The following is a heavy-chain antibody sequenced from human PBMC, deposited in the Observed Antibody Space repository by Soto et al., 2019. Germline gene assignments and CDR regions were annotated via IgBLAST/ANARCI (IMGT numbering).Heavy chain of an antibody. CDR2: ISYDGSNK. Sequence: QVQLVESGGGVVQPGRSLRLSCAASGFTFSSYGMHWVRQAPGKGLKWVAVISYDGSNKYYADSVKGRFTISRDNSKNTLYLQMNSLRAEDTAVYYCAKDKGIVGATPHYWGQGTLVTVSS. CDR1: GFTFSSYG. D-gene: IGHD1-26*01. J-gene: IGHJ4*02. V-gene: IGHV3-30*18. CDR3: AKDKGIVGATPHY.